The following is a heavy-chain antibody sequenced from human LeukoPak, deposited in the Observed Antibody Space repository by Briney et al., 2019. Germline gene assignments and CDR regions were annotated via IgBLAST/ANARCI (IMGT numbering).Heavy chain of an antibody. D-gene: IGHD5-12*01. CDR3: ARAVDSRYGMDV. V-gene: IGHV3-30*04. J-gene: IGHJ6*04. Sequence: GGSLRHSCAASGFTFSSYAMHWVRQAPGKGLEWVAVISYDGSNKYYADSVKGRFTISRDNSKNTLYLQMNSLRAEDTAVYYCARAVDSRYGMDVWGKGTTVTVSS. CDR2: ISYDGSNK. CDR1: GFTFSSYA.